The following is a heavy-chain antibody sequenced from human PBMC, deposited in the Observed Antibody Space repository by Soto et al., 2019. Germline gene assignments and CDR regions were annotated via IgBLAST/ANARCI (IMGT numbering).Heavy chain of an antibody. Sequence: SPTLSLTCAISADIVSNNRATWNCIRQSPSGGLEWLGRTYYRSKWISDYAMSVKSRISINPDTSKSLISLHLNSVTPEDTAVYYCARDPPDFNSGFDFWGQGTPVTVSS. CDR3: ARDPPDFNSGFDF. D-gene: IGHD1-26*01. CDR1: ADIVSNNRAT. CDR2: TYYRSKWIS. V-gene: IGHV6-1*01. J-gene: IGHJ4*02.